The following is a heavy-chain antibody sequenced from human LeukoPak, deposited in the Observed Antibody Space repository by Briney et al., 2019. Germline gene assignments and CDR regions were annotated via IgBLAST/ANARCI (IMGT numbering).Heavy chain of an antibody. CDR3: ARDHQYYDSSGYY. Sequence: ASVKVSCKASGYTFTGYYMHWVRQAPGQGLEWMGWINPNSGGTNYAQKFQGWVTITRDTSISTAYIELSRLRSDDTAVYYCARDHQYYDSSGYYWGQGTLVTVSS. V-gene: IGHV1-2*04. CDR1: GYTFTGYY. J-gene: IGHJ4*02. D-gene: IGHD3-22*01. CDR2: INPNSGGT.